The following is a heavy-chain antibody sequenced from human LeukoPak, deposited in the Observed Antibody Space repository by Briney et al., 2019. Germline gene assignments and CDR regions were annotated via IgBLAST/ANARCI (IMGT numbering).Heavy chain of an antibody. CDR1: GFTFSSDA. D-gene: IGHD3-22*01. CDR2: ISGSGGST. J-gene: IGHJ4*02. Sequence: GGSLRLSCAASGFTFSSDAMSWVRQAPGKGLEWVSAISGSGGSTYYADSVKGRFTISRDNSKNTLYLQMNSLRAEDTAVYYCAKGAHYDSSGYTLYGGQGTLVTVSS. CDR3: AKGAHYDSSGYTLY. V-gene: IGHV3-23*01.